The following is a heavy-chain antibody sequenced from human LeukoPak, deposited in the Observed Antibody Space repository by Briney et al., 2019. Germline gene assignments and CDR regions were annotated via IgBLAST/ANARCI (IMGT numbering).Heavy chain of an antibody. J-gene: IGHJ5*02. CDR3: ARLPVPYSSSSPWFDP. CDR1: GFTFSSYA. CDR2: ISGSGGST. D-gene: IGHD6-6*01. Sequence: GGSLRLSCAASGFTFSSYAMSWVRQAPGKGLEWVSAISGSGGSTYYADSVKGRFTISRDNAKNSLYLQMNSLRAEDTAVYYCARLPVPYSSSSPWFDPWGQGTLVTVSS. V-gene: IGHV3-23*01.